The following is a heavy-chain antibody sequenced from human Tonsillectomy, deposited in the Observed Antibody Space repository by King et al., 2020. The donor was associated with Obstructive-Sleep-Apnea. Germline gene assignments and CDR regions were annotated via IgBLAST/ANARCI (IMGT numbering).Heavy chain of an antibody. V-gene: IGHV3-30*02. J-gene: IGHJ4*02. D-gene: IGHD1-26*01. CDR3: AKGAASGPFDY. CDR1: EFTFSTYG. Sequence: VQLVESGGGVVQPGRSLRLSCAASEFTFSTYGMHWVRQAPGKGLEWVAFIRYDGSNKYYADSVKGRFTISRDNSKNTLYLQMNSLRTEDTAVYYCAKGAASGPFDYWGKGTLVTVSS. CDR2: IRYDGSNK.